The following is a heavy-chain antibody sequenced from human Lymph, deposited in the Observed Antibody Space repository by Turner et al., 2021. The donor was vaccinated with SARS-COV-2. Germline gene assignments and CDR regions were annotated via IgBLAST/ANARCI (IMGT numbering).Heavy chain of an antibody. V-gene: IGHV3-53*01. CDR1: GITVSSNY. Sequence: EVQLVESGGGLIQPGGSLRLPCAASGITVSSNYMSWVRQAPGKGLEWVSVIYSGGSTYYADSVKGRFTISRDNSKNTLYFQMNSLRAEDTAVYYCARDLMEVGGMDVWGQGTTVTVSS. CDR2: IYSGGST. CDR3: ARDLMEVGGMDV. J-gene: IGHJ6*02. D-gene: IGHD3-3*01.